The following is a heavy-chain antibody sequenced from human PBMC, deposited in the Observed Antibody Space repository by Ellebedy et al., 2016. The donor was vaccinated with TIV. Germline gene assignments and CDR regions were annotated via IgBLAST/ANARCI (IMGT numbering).Heavy chain of an antibody. V-gene: IGHV4-34*01. CDR1: VGSFSDYY. CDR2: INHSGST. J-gene: IGHJ4*02. Sequence: SETLSLXXAVYVGSFSDYYWTWIRQPPGKGLEWIGEINHSGSTNYNPSLKSRVTISVDTSKNQFSLKLSSVTAADTAVYYCARGGYNYGRFDYWGQGTLVTVSS. D-gene: IGHD5-18*01. CDR3: ARGGYNYGRFDY.